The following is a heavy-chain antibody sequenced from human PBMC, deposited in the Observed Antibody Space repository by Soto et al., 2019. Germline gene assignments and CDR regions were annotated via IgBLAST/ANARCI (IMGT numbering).Heavy chain of an antibody. J-gene: IGHJ4*02. CDR3: AKCAGSGWYPDY. D-gene: IGHD6-19*01. Sequence: EVQLLESAGGLVQPGGSLSLSCAASGFTFSSYAMRWVRQAPGKGLEWVSAISGSGGNTYYADSVKGRFTISRDNSKNTLFLQLNSLRAEDTAVYYCAKCAGSGWYPDYWGQGTLFTVSS. V-gene: IGHV3-23*01. CDR2: ISGSGGNT. CDR1: GFTFSSYA.